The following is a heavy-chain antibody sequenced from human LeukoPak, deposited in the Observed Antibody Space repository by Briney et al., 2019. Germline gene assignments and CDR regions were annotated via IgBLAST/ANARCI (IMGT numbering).Heavy chain of an antibody. Sequence: PGRSLRLSCAASGVTSRSYAMSWARYAPGKGLEWVSVISCSGGSTYYADSAKGRFTISRDNPKHALYLQINSLRAEDTVVYCCAKGRSLYYYDSSGPYYWGQGTLVTVSS. CDR2: ISCSGGST. D-gene: IGHD3-22*01. V-gene: IGHV3-23*01. CDR3: AKGRSLYYYDSSGPYY. CDR1: GVTSRSYA. J-gene: IGHJ4*02.